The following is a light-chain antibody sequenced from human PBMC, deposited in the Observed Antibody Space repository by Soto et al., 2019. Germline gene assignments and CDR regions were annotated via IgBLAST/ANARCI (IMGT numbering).Light chain of an antibody. CDR2: EGS. CDR3: CSYADSSRIYV. V-gene: IGLV2-23*01. J-gene: IGLJ1*01. CDR1: SSDVGSYNL. Sequence: QSALTQPASVSGSPGQSIIISCTGTSSDVGSYNLVSWYQQHPGKAPKLMIYEGSKRPSGISNRFSGSKSGNTASLTISGLQAEDEAEYYCCSYADSSRIYVFGSGTKLTVL.